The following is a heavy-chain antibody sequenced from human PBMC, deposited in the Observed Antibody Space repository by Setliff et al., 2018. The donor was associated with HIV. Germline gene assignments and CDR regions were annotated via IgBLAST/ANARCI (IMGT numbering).Heavy chain of an antibody. Sequence: ASVKVSCKASRGTLRNSAINWLRQAPGQGLEWMGRINPNSGGTNYAQKFQGRLTMTRNTSISTAYMELSGLISEDAAVYYCARAGGLRMDRGVVSDYWGQGTLVTVSS. V-gene: IGHV1-8*02. D-gene: IGHD3-10*01. CDR1: RGTLRNSA. CDR2: INPNSGGT. J-gene: IGHJ4*02. CDR3: ARAGGLRMDRGVVSDY.